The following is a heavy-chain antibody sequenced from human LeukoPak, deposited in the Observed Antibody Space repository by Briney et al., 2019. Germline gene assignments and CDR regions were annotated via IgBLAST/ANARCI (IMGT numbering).Heavy chain of an antibody. CDR3: ARHRRGASRAFEI. Sequence: SETLSLTCAVYGESFSGYYWSWIRQPPEKGLEWIGEINDSGRTNYNPSLGSRITISVDMSKNQFSLKLNSVTAADTAVYFCARHRRGASRAFEIWGQGTMVTVSS. D-gene: IGHD2-2*01. V-gene: IGHV4-34*01. CDR2: INDSGRT. CDR1: GESFSGYY. J-gene: IGHJ3*02.